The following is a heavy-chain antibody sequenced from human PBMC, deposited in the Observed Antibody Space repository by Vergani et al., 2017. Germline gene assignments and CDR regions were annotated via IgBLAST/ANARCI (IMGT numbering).Heavy chain of an antibody. D-gene: IGHD1-26*01. Sequence: QLQLQESGPGLVKPSETLSLTCTVSCGSISSSSYYWGWIRQPPGKGLEWIGSIYYSGSTYYNPSLKSRVTISVDTSKNQFSLKLSSVTAADTAVYYCARVGEWGLLGYFDLWGRGTLVTVSS. V-gene: IGHV4-39*07. J-gene: IGHJ2*01. CDR2: IYYSGST. CDR3: ARVGEWGLLGYFDL. CDR1: CGSISSSSYY.